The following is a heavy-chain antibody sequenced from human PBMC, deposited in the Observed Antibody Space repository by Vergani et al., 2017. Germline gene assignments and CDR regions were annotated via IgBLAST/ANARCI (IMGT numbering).Heavy chain of an antibody. V-gene: IGHV1-2*02. J-gene: IGHJ4*02. Sequence: QVQLVQSGAEVKKPGASVKVSCKASGYTFTGYYMHWVRQAPGQGLEWMGWINPNSGGTTYAQKFQGRVTMTRDTSISTAYMELSRLRSDDTAVYYCARGSPIFGVVTFFPDYWGQGTLVTVSS. CDR2: INPNSGGT. CDR1: GYTFTGYY. D-gene: IGHD3-3*01. CDR3: ARGSPIFGVVTFFPDY.